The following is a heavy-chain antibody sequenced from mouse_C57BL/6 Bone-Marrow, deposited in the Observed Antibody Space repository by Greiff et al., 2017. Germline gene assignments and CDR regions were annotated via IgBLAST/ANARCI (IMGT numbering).Heavy chain of an antibody. CDR3: ARLEFDGSSGDWYFDV. J-gene: IGHJ1*03. D-gene: IGHD1-1*01. CDR1: GYTFTSYD. CDR2: IYPRDGST. Sequence: QVQLKESGPELVKPGASVKLSCKASGYTFTSYDINWVKQRPGQGLEWIGWIYPRDGSTKYNEKFKGKATWTVDTSSSTAYMELHSRTSEDSAVFFCARLEFDGSSGDWYFDVWGTGTTVTVSS. V-gene: IGHV1-85*01.